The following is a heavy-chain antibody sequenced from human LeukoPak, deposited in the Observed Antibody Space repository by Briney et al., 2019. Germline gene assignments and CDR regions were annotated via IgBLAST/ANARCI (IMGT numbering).Heavy chain of an antibody. CDR3: ATNMVRGVPRDFQH. Sequence: ASVKVSCKVSGYTLTELSMHWVRQAPGKGLEWMGGFDPEDGETIYAQKFQGRVTMTEDTSTDTAYMELSSLRSEDTAVYYCATNMVRGVPRDFQHWGQGALVTVSS. J-gene: IGHJ1*01. V-gene: IGHV1-24*01. D-gene: IGHD3-10*01. CDR1: GYTLTELS. CDR2: FDPEDGET.